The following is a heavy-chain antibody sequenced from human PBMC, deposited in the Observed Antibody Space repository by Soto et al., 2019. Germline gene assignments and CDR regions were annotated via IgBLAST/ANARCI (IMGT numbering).Heavy chain of an antibody. D-gene: IGHD2-2*02. CDR3: ARGDIVVVPAAISPWEMYYFDC. CDR2: INPSGGST. CDR1: GYTFTSYY. J-gene: IGHJ4*02. Sequence: ASVKVSCKASGYTFTSYYMHWVRQAPGQGLEWMGIINPSGGSTSYAQKFQGRVTMTRDTSTSTVYMELSSLRSEDTAVYYCARGDIVVVPAAISPWEMYYFDCWGQGTPVTVSS. V-gene: IGHV1-46*01.